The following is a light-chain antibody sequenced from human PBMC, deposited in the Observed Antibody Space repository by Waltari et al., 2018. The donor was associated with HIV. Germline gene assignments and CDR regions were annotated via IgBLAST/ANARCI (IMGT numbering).Light chain of an antibody. CDR3: QQYYSYPLT. J-gene: IGKJ4*01. CDR1: QDISSY. CDR2: DAS. Sequence: AIRMTQSPSSFSASTGDRVTLTCRANQDISSYLAWYQQKPGKVPKLLIYDASALQSGGPSRFSGSGSATDFTLTISSLQSEDFATYYCQQYYSYPLTFGGGTNVDIK. V-gene: IGKV1-8*01.